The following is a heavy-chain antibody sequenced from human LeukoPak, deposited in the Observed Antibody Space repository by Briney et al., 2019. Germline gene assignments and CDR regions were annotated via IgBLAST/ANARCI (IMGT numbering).Heavy chain of an antibody. V-gene: IGHV3-23*01. CDR2: ISGSGGST. Sequence: GGSLRLSCAASGFAFSSYAMSWVRRAPGKGLEWVSAISGSGGSTYYADSVKGRFTISRDNSKNTLYLQMNSLRAEDTAVYYCAIAAAGTGDYWGQGTLVTVSS. J-gene: IGHJ4*02. CDR3: AIAAAGTGDY. CDR1: GFAFSSYA. D-gene: IGHD6-13*01.